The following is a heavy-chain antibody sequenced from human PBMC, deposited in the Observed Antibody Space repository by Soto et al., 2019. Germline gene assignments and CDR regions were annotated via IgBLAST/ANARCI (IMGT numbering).Heavy chain of an antibody. CDR1: GGTFSTNG. J-gene: IGHJ6*02. CDR3: ARRPSRYCSGGGCYSGDYYGLDV. CDR2: IIPMFGTA. Sequence: QVQLLQSGAEVKRPGSSVRVSCKASGGTFSTNGINWVRQAPGQGLEWMGGIIPMFGTANYAQKFQGRVTITADKSTITVYMDLSSLTSEDTATYYCARRPSRYCSGGGCYSGDYYGLDVWGQGTTVTVSS. D-gene: IGHD2-15*01. V-gene: IGHV1-69*06.